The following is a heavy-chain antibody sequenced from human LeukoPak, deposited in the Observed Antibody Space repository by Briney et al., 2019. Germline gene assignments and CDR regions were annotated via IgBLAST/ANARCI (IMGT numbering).Heavy chain of an antibody. CDR1: GYTFTGYY. V-gene: IGHV1-2*02. J-gene: IGHJ5*02. Sequence: GASVKLSCKASGYTFTGYYMHWVRQAPRHGLEWRGWIHPNSGGTNYAQKFQGRVTMTRDTSISTAYMELSRLRSDDTAVYYCARAASIVGATRGEWFDPWGQGTLVTVSS. CDR2: IHPNSGGT. CDR3: ARAASIVGATRGEWFDP. D-gene: IGHD1-26*01.